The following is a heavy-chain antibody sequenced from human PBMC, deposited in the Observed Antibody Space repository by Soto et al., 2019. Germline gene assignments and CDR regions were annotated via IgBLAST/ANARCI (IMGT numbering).Heavy chain of an antibody. V-gene: IGHV3-23*01. D-gene: IGHD1-1*01. Sequence: LTLSCAASGFSISSNAMYWVRQAPGKGLEWVSGISERGDTTHYADSVKGRFTISRDTSKNTLYLQLNTLRADDTAVYYCAKDKPGTTSFDYWGQGTLVTVSS. CDR2: ISERGDTT. J-gene: IGHJ4*02. CDR3: AKDKPGTTSFDY. CDR1: GFSISSNA.